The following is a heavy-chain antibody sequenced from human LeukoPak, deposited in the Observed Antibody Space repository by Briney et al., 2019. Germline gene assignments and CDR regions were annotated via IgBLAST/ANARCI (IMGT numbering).Heavy chain of an antibody. V-gene: IGHV4-59*01. D-gene: IGHD3-22*01. CDR3: ATMIVVYAFDI. CDR2: IYYSGTT. Sequence: SETLSLTCTVSSDSISSYYWSWIRQPPGKGLEWIGYIYYSGTTKYNPSLKSRVTISVDTSKNQFSLKLSSVTAADTAVYYCATMIVVYAFDIWGQGTMVTVSS. CDR1: SDSISSYY. J-gene: IGHJ3*02.